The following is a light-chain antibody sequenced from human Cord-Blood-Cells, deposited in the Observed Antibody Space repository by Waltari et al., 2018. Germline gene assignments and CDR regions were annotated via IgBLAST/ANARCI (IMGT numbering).Light chain of an antibody. J-gene: IGLJ3*02. V-gene: IGLV2-14*01. CDR1: SSDVGGYNY. CDR3: SSYTSSSTLV. CDR2: EVS. Sequence: QSALTQPASVSGSPGQSITISCTGTSSDVGGYNYVSWYQQHPGKAPKLMIYEVSNRPSGVPNLFAGSKSGNTASLTISGLQAEDEADYYCSSYTSSSTLVFGGGTKLTVL.